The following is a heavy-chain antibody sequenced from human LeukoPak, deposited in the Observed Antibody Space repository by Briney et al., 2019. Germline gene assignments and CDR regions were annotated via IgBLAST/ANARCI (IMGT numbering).Heavy chain of an antibody. CDR1: GFTFSSHA. Sequence: LSGGSLRLSCAASGFTFSSHAMSWVRQAPGKGLEWVSAISGSGGSTYYADSVKGRFTISRDNSKNTLYLQMNSLRAEDTAVYYCAKISFFTYYDFWSGYPIDYWGQGTLVTVSS. CDR2: ISGSGGST. V-gene: IGHV3-23*01. J-gene: IGHJ4*02. CDR3: AKISFFTYYDFWSGYPIDY. D-gene: IGHD3-3*01.